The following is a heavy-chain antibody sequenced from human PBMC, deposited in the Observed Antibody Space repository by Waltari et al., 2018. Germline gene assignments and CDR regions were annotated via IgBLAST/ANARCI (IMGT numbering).Heavy chain of an antibody. D-gene: IGHD3-16*02. Sequence: EVQLVESGGGFVQSGGSLRLSCSAYGFIFSNYAMHWVRQAPGKVLKYVLAISKNGDTTYYIDSLKGIFSISRDNSKNTRYLQVNSLTTEDSAVYYCVKLSSDIWGQGTRVTVSS. CDR3: VKLSSDI. CDR1: GFIFSNYA. CDR2: ISKNGDTT. V-gene: IGHV3-64D*06. J-gene: IGHJ4*02.